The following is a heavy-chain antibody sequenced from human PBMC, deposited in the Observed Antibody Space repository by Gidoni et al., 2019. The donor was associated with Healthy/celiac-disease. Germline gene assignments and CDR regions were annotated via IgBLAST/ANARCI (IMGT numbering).Heavy chain of an antibody. CDR2: RSDDGSNK. J-gene: IGHJ3*02. CDR1: GFTFSSYV. CDR3: ARNKAFDI. Sequence: QVQLVESGGGVVQPGRSLRLSCAASGFTFSSYVMHWVRQAPGKGLEWVAVRSDDGSNKYYADSVKGRFTISRDNSKNTLYLQMNSLRAEDTAVYYCARNKAFDIWGQGTMVTVSS. V-gene: IGHV3-30*03.